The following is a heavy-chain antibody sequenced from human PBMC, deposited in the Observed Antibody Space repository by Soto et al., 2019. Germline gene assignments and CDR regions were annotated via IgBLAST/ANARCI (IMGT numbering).Heavy chain of an antibody. CDR2: TPPIFGAP. Sequence: QVQLEQSGPEVKKPGSSVKVSCKASGGTFSSFTINWVRQAPGQGLQWMGGTPPIFGAPNYAQNFQGRVTITADKSTTTAYMELSSLRSEDTAVYFCATYNDDAFDIWGQGTMVTVSS. D-gene: IGHD1-20*01. CDR1: GGTFSSFT. J-gene: IGHJ3*02. V-gene: IGHV1-69*06. CDR3: ATYNDDAFDI.